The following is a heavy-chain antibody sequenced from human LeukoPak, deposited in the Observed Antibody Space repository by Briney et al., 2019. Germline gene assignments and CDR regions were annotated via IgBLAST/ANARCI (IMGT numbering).Heavy chain of an antibody. CDR2: IYPGDSDT. D-gene: IGHD2-2*01. CDR3: ARQGYIHCGSTSCCFDY. CDR1: GYSFTSYR. Sequence: GESLKISWKGSGYSFTSYRIGWVRQMPGEGLEWMGIIYPGDSDTRYSPSFQGQVTISADKSISTAYLQWSSLKASDTAMYYCARQGYIHCGSTSCCFDYWGQGTLVTVSS. V-gene: IGHV5-51*01. J-gene: IGHJ4*02.